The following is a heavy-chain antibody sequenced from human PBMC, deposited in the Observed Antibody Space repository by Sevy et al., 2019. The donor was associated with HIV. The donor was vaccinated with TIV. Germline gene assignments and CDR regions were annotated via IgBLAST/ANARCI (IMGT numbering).Heavy chain of an antibody. V-gene: IGHV4-59*08. Sequence: SETLSLTCTVSGGSITSLYWNWIRQPPGKGLEWIANIYYNGHINYNPALKSRVTLSLITSKNQFSLRRSSVTAADKAMYYCAGGNAWGRGYSWGQGTLVTVSS. CDR1: GGSITSLY. CDR2: IYYNGHI. CDR3: AGGNAWGRGYS. D-gene: IGHD1-26*01. J-gene: IGHJ4*02.